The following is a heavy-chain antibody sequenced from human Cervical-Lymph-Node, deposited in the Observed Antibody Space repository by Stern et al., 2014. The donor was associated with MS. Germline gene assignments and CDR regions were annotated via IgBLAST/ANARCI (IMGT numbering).Heavy chain of an antibody. V-gene: IGHV1-46*01. CDR3: ARGERNFHS. CDR1: GYTFTDYY. Sequence: QLVQSGAEVKKPGASVKVSCKASGYTFTDYYMHWVRQAPGQGLEWMGIINPGGTRTSYAQKFQGRVTVTRETSTSTVYMELRSLRSDDTAVYYCARGERNFHSWGQGTLVTVSS. J-gene: IGHJ4*02. CDR2: INPGGTRT.